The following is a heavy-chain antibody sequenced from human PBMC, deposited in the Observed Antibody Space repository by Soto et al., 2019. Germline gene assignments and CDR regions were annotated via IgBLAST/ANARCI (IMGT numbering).Heavy chain of an antibody. V-gene: IGHV4-38-2*02. Sequence: SETLSLTYAVYGDSISSGYYWAWIRQPPGKGQEWIGSIHHSGTTYYNPSLKSRVTISVDTSKNPFSLKLSSVTAADTAVYYCARDRGCTNGVCYRGWFDPWGQGTLVTVSS. J-gene: IGHJ5*02. D-gene: IGHD2-8*01. CDR2: IHHSGTT. CDR1: GDSISSGYY. CDR3: ARDRGCTNGVCYRGWFDP.